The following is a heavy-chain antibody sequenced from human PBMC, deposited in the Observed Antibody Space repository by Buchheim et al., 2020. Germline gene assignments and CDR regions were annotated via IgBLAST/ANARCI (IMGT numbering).Heavy chain of an antibody. CDR2: INHSGST. J-gene: IGHJ6*02. CDR1: CGSFSGYY. CDR3: ARASTGDSSSSFYYYYYGMDV. V-gene: IGHV4-34*01. Sequence: QVQLQQWGAGLLKPSETLSLTCAVYCGSFSGYYWSWIRQSPGKGLEWIGEINHSGSTNYNPSLKSRVTISVDTSKNQFSLKLSSVTAADTAVYYCARASTGDSSSSFYYYYYGMDVWGQGTT. D-gene: IGHD6-6*01.